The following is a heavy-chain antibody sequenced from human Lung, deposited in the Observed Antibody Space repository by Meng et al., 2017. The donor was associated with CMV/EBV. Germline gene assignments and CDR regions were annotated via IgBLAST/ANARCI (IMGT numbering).Heavy chain of an antibody. D-gene: IGHD6-13*01. J-gene: IGHJ6*02. CDR1: GFTFSNYA. Sequence: GGSLRLXCAASGFTFSNYAMHWVRQAPGKGLDWVAVISSDGSNKEYADPVKGRFTISRDNSKNTLYLHMNSLRAEDTAVYYCARDADSSSFSPESARGYYYFGMDVWXQGTXVTVSS. CDR2: ISSDGSNK. V-gene: IGHV3-30*04. CDR3: ARDADSSSFSPESARGYYYFGMDV.